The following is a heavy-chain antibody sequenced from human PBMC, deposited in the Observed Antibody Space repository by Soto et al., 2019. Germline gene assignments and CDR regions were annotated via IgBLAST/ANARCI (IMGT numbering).Heavy chain of an antibody. CDR2: IYHSGST. Sequence: SETLSLTCAVSGGSISSSNWWSWVRQPPGKGLEWIGEIYHSGSTNYNPSLKSRVTISVDKSKNQFSLKLSSVTAADTAVYYCAKYLLEWSGPSPYGMAVRGQGTTVTVSS. V-gene: IGHV4-4*02. CDR3: AKYLLEWSGPSPYGMAV. CDR1: GGSISSSNW. J-gene: IGHJ6*01. D-gene: IGHD3-3*01.